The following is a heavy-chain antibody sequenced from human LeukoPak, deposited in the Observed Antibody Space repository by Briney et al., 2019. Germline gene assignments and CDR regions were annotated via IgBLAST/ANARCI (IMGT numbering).Heavy chain of an antibody. CDR1: GYTFPSYF. J-gene: IGHJ4*02. Sequence: ASVKVSCKASGYTFPSYFMHWVRQATGQGLEWMGWMNPNSGNTGYAQKFQGRVTMTRNTSISTAYMELSSLRSEDTAVYYCARGGIDAAVAGIGYWGQGTLVTVSS. CDR3: ARGGIDAAVAGIGY. D-gene: IGHD6-19*01. CDR2: MNPNSGNT. V-gene: IGHV1-8*01.